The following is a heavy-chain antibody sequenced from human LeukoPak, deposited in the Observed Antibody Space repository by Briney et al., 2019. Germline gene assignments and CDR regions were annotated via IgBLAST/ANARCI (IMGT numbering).Heavy chain of an antibody. CDR3: AKEGSGWKAYYYYYGMDV. CDR1: GFTFSSYA. V-gene: IGHV3-23*01. Sequence: PGGSLRLPCAASGFTFSSYAMSWVRQAPGKGLEWVSAISGSGGSTYYADSVKGRFTISRDNSKNTLYLQMNSLRAEDTAVYYCAKEGSGWKAYYYYYGMDVWGQGTTVTVSS. J-gene: IGHJ6*02. CDR2: ISGSGGST. D-gene: IGHD6-19*01.